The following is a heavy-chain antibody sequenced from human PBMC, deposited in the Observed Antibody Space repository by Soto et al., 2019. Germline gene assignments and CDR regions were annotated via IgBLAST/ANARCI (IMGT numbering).Heavy chain of an antibody. Sequence: SVKPSCKNSGVSFSINTFSWVRQAPGQGLEWMGRVLPFLDLTTYSQKFQGRVTITADKSTATAYLDLSSLTSEDTAVYFCAKDRANGNCPNFDSWGQGTLVTVSS. V-gene: IGHV1-69*02. CDR1: GVSFSINT. CDR2: VLPFLDLT. D-gene: IGHD1-1*01. CDR3: AKDRANGNCPNFDS. J-gene: IGHJ4*02.